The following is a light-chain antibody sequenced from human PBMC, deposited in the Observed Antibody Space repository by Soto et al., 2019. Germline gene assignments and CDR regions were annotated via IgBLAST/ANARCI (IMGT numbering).Light chain of an antibody. Sequence: QSALTQPASVSGSPGQSITISCTGTISDIGGYDYVSWYQQHPGKAPKLMIYEVSNRPSGVSNRFSGSKSGNTASLTISGLQAEDEPDYYCNSYTSSSTLVFGGGTKLTVL. CDR3: NSYTSSSTLV. CDR1: ISDIGGYDY. V-gene: IGLV2-14*01. CDR2: EVS. J-gene: IGLJ3*02.